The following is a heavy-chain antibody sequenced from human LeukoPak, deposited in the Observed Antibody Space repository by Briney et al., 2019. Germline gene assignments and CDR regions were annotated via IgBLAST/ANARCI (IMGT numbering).Heavy chain of an antibody. D-gene: IGHD3-3*01. CDR1: GASLGSYY. CDR3: ARDQFLSGYSNWFDP. J-gene: IGHJ5*02. Sequence: SETLSLTCAVSGASLGSYYWSWIRQTPGKGLEWIGYILYSTTTKYNPSLNSRVTISADTSKNQSSLKLKSVTAADTAVYYCARDQFLSGYSNWFDPWGQGTLVTVSS. CDR2: ILYSTTT. V-gene: IGHV4-59*12.